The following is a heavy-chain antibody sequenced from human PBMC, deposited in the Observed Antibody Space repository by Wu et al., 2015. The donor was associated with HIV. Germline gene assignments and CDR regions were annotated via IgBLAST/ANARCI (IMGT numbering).Heavy chain of an antibody. CDR3: ATGPGQWLEHPLDY. V-gene: IGHV1-18*04. CDR1: GYTFTDYY. J-gene: IGHJ4*02. Sequence: QVQLLQSGAEVKKPGASVMVSCKASGYTFTDYYMYWVRQAPGQGLEWMGWISLYNGNTNYAQKFQGTVTMTTDTSTSTAYMELRSLRSDDTAVYYCATGPGQWLEHPLDYWGQGTLVTVSS. D-gene: IGHD6-19*01. CDR2: ISLYNGNT.